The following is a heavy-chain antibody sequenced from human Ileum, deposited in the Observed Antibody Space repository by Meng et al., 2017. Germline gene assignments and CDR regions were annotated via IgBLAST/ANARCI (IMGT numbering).Heavy chain of an antibody. CDR3: ARTGYSSTWYFPLYHFDY. CDR2: ISAYNGNT. CDR1: GYTFTSYG. J-gene: IGHJ4*02. Sequence: ASVKVSCKASGYTFTSYGISWVRQAPGQGLEWMGWISAYNGNTNYAQKLQGRVTMTTDTSTSTAYMELRSLRSDDTAVYYCARTGYSSTWYFPLYHFDYWGQGTLVTVSS. D-gene: IGHD6-13*01. V-gene: IGHV1-18*01.